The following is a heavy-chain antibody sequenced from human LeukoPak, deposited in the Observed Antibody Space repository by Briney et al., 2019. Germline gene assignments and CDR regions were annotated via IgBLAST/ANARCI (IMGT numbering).Heavy chain of an antibody. V-gene: IGHV1-2*02. J-gene: IGHJ4*02. CDR3: ATSRYDVLTGSPDS. CDR2: INPNSGGT. Sequence: ASVKVSCKASGYTFTGYYIHWVRQAPGQGLEWMGWINPNSGGTNYAQKLQGRVTMTTDTSITTAFMDLSSLMSDDTAVYYCATSRYDVLTGSPDSWGQGTLVTVSS. CDR1: GYTFTGYY. D-gene: IGHD3-9*01.